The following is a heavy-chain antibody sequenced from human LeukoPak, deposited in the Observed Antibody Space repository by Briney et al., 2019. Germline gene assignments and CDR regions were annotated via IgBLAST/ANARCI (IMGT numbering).Heavy chain of an antibody. CDR3: ARDLYDYDILTGYYEFDY. V-gene: IGHV1-18*04. J-gene: IGHJ4*02. CDR2: ISAYNGNT. D-gene: IGHD3-9*01. CDR1: GYTFTSYG. Sequence: ASVKVSCKASGYTFTSYGISWVRQAPGQGLEWMGWISAYNGNTNYALKLQGRVTMTTDTSTSTAYMELRSLRSDDTAVYYCARDLYDYDILTGYYEFDYWGQGTLATVSS.